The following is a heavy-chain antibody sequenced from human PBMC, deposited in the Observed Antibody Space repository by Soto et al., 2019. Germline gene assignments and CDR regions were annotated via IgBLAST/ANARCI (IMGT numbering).Heavy chain of an antibody. V-gene: IGHV4-31*03. CDR2: IYYSGST. J-gene: IGHJ4*02. Sequence: QVQLQESGPGLVKPSQTLSLTCTVSGGSISSGGYYWSWIRQHPGKGLEWIGYIYYSGSTYYNPSLKRRDTISVDTSKNQFSLKLSSVTAADTAVYYCARERTGTRNNYFDYWGQGTPVTFSS. CDR3: ARERTGTRNNYFDY. D-gene: IGHD1-1*01. CDR1: GGSISSGGYY.